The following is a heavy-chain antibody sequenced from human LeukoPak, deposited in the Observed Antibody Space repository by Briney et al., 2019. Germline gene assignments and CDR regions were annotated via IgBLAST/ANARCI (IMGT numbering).Heavy chain of an antibody. CDR3: AKIREEHDFWSGYYHYFDY. V-gene: IGHV3-23*01. Sequence: PGGSLRLSCAASGFTYSSYAMSWVRQAPGKGLGWVSAISGSGGSTYYADSVKGRFTISRDNSKNTLYLQMNSLRAEDTAVYYCAKIREEHDFWSGYYHYFDYWGQGTPVTVFS. CDR2: ISGSGGST. D-gene: IGHD3-3*01. J-gene: IGHJ4*02. CDR1: GFTYSSYA.